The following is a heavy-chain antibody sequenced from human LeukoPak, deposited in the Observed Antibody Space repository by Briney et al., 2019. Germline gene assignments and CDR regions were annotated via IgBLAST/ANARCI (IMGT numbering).Heavy chain of an antibody. V-gene: IGHV4-61*01. CDR3: ARLASLWFGELSFLATHDPFYYYYMDV. D-gene: IGHD3-10*01. CDR2: IYYSGST. Sequence: SETLSLTCTVSGGSISSSSYYWSWIRQPPGKGLEWIGYIYYSGSTNYNPSLKSRVTISVDTSKNQFSLKLSSVTAADTAVYYCARLASLWFGELSFLATHDPFYYYYMDVWGKGTTVTISS. J-gene: IGHJ6*03. CDR1: GGSISSSSYY.